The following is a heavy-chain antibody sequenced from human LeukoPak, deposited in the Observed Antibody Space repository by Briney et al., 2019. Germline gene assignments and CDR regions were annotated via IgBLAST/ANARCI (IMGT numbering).Heavy chain of an antibody. J-gene: IGHJ6*02. CDR1: GFTFSSYG. Sequence: GGSLRLSCAASGFTFSSYGMHWVRQAPGKGLEWVAVIWYDGSNKQYADSVKGRFTISRDNSKNTLYLQMNSLGAEDTAVYYCASLGGSSWVRDYYGMDVWGQGTTVTVSS. CDR3: ASLGGSSWVRDYYGMDV. CDR2: IWYDGSNK. V-gene: IGHV3-33*01. D-gene: IGHD6-13*01.